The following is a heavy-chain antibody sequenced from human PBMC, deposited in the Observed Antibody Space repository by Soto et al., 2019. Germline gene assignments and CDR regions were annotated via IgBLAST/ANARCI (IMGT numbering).Heavy chain of an antibody. CDR2: IYHSGST. D-gene: IGHD3-22*01. J-gene: IGHJ1*01. V-gene: IGHV4-61*01. CDR3: ARARYDNSGYYAENYPQY. CDR1: GGSVRSDSFY. Sequence: SETLSLTCTVSGGSVRSDSFYWSWIRQPPGKGLEWIAFIYHSGSTNYNPSLNSRVTISVDTSKNRFSLKLTSVTAADTAIYYCARARYDNSGYYAENYPQYRGQGTLVTVCS.